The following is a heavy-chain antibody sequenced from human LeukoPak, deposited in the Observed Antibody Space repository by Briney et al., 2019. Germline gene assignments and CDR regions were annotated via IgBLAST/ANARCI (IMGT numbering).Heavy chain of an antibody. CDR2: INHSGST. D-gene: IGHD5-24*01. V-gene: IGHV4-34*01. Sequence: SETLSLTCAVYGGSFSGYYWSWIRRPPGKGLEWIGEINHSGSTHYNPSLTSRVTISVDTSKNQFSLKLSSVTAADTAAYYCARTRRDGYNSAGGYFDYWGQGTLVTVSS. CDR1: GGSFSGYY. CDR3: ARTRRDGYNSAGGYFDY. J-gene: IGHJ4*02.